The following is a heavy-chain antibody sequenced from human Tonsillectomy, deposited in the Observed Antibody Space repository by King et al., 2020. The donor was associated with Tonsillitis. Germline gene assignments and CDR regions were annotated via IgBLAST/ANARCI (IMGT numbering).Heavy chain of an antibody. D-gene: IGHD1-26*01. Sequence: VQLVESGGGLVQPVGSLRLSCAASGFTFSSYDMHWVRQPTGKGLEWVSGIGTAGNTYYPGSVKGRFTISRENGKNSLYLHMNSLRAGDTAVYYCARLNGASFDYWGQGTLVTVSS. J-gene: IGHJ4*02. CDR2: IGTAGNT. V-gene: IGHV3-13*01. CDR1: GFTFSSYD. CDR3: ARLNGASFDY.